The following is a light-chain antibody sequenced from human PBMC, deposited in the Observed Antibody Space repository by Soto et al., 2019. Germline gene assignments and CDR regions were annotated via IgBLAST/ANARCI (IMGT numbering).Light chain of an antibody. J-gene: IGLJ1*01. CDR2: EVN. CDR3: ASWDDSLNGYV. Sequence: QSVLTQPPSASGSPGQSVAISCTGTSSDVGGYNYVSWYQQHPGKAPKLMIYEVNKRPSGVPDRFSGSKSGNTASLTVSGLQAEDEADYYCASWDDSLNGYVFGTGTQLTVL. V-gene: IGLV2-8*01. CDR1: SSDVGGYNY.